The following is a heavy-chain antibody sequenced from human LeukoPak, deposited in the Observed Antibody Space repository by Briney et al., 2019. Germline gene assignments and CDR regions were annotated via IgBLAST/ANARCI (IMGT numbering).Heavy chain of an antibody. D-gene: IGHD6-13*01. CDR3: ARIAAASGAFDI. CDR2: INPNSGGT. V-gene: IGHV1-2*02. J-gene: IGHJ3*02. CDR1: GYTFTGYY. Sequence: ASVKVCCKASGYTFTGYYMHWVRQAPGQGLEWMGWINPNSGGTNYAQKFQGRVTMTRDTSISTAYMELSRLRSDDTAVYYCARIAAASGAFDIWGQGTMVTVSS.